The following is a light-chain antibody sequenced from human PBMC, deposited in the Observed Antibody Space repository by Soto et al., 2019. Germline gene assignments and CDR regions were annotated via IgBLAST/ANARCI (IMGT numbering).Light chain of an antibody. Sequence: EIVLTQSPATLSLSPGDSSPLSRRASQSVRSYLAWYQQKPGQAHRLLIYDASNRATGIPARFSGSGSGTDFTLTINRLEPEEFAVYYCKKYGSSPLTVGRGTKVDIK. V-gene: IGKV3-20*01. J-gene: IGKJ3*01. CDR2: DAS. CDR1: QSVRSY. CDR3: KKYGSSPLT.